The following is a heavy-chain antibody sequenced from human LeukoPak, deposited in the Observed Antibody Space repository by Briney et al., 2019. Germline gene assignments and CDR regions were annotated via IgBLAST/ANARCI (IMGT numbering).Heavy chain of an antibody. Sequence: PSETLSLTCTVSGGSISSGDYYWSWIRQPPGKGLEWIGYTHYTGSTSVNPSLKSRVTISVDTSKNQFSLKVSSVTAADTAVYYCARDGDTAMILFAFDMWGQGTMVTVSS. CDR2: THYTGST. CDR1: GGSISSGDYY. D-gene: IGHD5-18*01. J-gene: IGHJ3*02. V-gene: IGHV4-61*08. CDR3: ARDGDTAMILFAFDM.